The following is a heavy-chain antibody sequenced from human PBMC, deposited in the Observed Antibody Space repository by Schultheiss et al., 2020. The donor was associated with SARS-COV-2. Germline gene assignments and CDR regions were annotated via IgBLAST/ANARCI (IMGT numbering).Heavy chain of an antibody. CDR1: GYTFTSYA. CDR3: ARDTGYCSGGSCYSRLVYYGMDV. Sequence: GGSLRLSCKASGYTFTSYAMNWVRQAPGQGLEWMGWINTNTGNPTYAQGFTGRFVFSLDTSVSTAYLQISSLKAEDTAVYYCARDTGYCSGGSCYSRLVYYGMDVWGQGTTVTVSS. V-gene: IGHV7-4-1*02. CDR2: INTNTGNP. J-gene: IGHJ6*02. D-gene: IGHD2-15*01.